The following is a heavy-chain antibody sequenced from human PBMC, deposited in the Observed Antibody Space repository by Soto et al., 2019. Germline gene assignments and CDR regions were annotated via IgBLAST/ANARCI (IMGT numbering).Heavy chain of an antibody. CDR1: GGSISSSSYY. CDR2: IYYSGST. Sequence: SETLSLTCTVSGGSISSSSYYWGWIRQPPGKGLEWIGSIYYSGSTYYNPSLKSRVTISVDTSKNQFSLKLSSVTAADTAVYYCARHASDYGSGISGYWGQGTLVTVSS. D-gene: IGHD3-10*01. J-gene: IGHJ4*02. CDR3: ARHASDYGSGISGY. V-gene: IGHV4-39*01.